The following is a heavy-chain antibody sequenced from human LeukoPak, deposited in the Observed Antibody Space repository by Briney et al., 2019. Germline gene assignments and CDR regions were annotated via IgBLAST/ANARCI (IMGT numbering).Heavy chain of an antibody. J-gene: IGHJ4*02. Sequence: PGGSLRLSCAASGFAFSSYEMNWVRQAPGKGLEWVSKISSSGTNIYYADSVKGRFTISRDNAKNSLYLQMSSLRAEDTAVYYCASLGPPNWGLYYWGQGSLVTVSS. V-gene: IGHV3-48*03. CDR3: ASLGPPNWGLYY. D-gene: IGHD7-27*01. CDR2: ISSSGTNI. CDR1: GFAFSSYE.